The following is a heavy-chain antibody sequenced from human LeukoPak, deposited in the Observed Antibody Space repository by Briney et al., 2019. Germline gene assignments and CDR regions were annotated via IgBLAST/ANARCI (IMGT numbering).Heavy chain of an antibody. CDR1: GFYSSNYD. D-gene: IGHD1-1*01. J-gene: IGHJ6*03. Sequence: TGGSLRLSCAASGFYSSNYDIHWVRQAAGKGLEWVSVVGASGDIFFASSVKGRFTVSRDNSKNTLYLQMNSLRAEDTAIYFCASTTRGGTYYYYMDVWGKGTTVTISS. CDR3: ASTTRGGTYYYYMDV. V-gene: IGHV3-13*01. CDR2: VGASGDI.